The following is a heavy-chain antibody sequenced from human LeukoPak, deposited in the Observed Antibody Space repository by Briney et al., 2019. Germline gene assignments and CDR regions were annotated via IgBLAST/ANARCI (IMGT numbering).Heavy chain of an antibody. CDR2: INPKSGGT. CDR3: AKDLQWELPRGDALDI. D-gene: IGHD1-26*01. CDR1: GYTFTDYY. V-gene: IGHV1-2*02. J-gene: IGHJ3*02. Sequence: ASVKVSCKSSGYTFTDYYMHWVRQAPGQGLEWMGWINPKSGGTNYAQNFQGRVTMTRNTSISTAHMELSRLRSDDTAVYYCAKDLQWELPRGDALDIWGQGTMVTVSS.